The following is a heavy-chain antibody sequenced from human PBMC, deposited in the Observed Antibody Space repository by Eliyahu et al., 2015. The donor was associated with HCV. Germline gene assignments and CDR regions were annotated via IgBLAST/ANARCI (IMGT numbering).Heavy chain of an antibody. CDR3: AFARGYSYSFQD. Sequence: QVQLVQSGAEVKKPGASVKVSXKASGYTFSNYYVHWXRQAPGQGLEWMGVIKPSAVTTSYAQRFQGRVTMSRDTSTTTVYMELSRLKSEDTAVYYCAFARGYSYSFQDWGQGTLVTVSS. CDR2: IKPSAVTT. V-gene: IGHV1-46*03. J-gene: IGHJ4*02. D-gene: IGHD5-18*01. CDR1: GYTFSNYY.